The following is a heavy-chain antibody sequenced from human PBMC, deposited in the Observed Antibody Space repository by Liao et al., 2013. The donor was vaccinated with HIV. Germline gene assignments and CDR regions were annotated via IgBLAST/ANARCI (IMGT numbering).Heavy chain of an antibody. CDR2: INHSGST. D-gene: IGHD2-15*01. Sequence: QVQLQQWGAGLLKPSETLSLTCAVYGGSFSGYYWSWIRQPPGKGLEWIGEINHSGSTNYNPSLKSRVTISVDTSKNQFSLKLSSVTAADTAVYYCARVSPPYCSGGSCYSSYPDYWGQGTLVTVSS. CDR3: ARVSPPYCSGGSCYSSYPDY. CDR1: GGSFSGYY. J-gene: IGHJ4*02. V-gene: IGHV4-34*01.